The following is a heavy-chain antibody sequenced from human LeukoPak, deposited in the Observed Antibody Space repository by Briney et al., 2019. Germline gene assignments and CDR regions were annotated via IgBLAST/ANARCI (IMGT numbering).Heavy chain of an antibody. D-gene: IGHD3-10*01. CDR1: EFTFSSYS. V-gene: IGHV3-21*04. CDR3: AKDTGGSGNYNPLFDY. CDR2: ISGSSSYI. J-gene: IGHJ4*02. Sequence: PGGSLRLSCAASEFTFSSYSMNWVRQAPGKGLEWVSSISGSSSYIYYADSVKGRFTISRDSAKNSLYLEMNSLRAEDTALYYCAKDTGGSGNYNPLFDYWGQGTLVTVSS.